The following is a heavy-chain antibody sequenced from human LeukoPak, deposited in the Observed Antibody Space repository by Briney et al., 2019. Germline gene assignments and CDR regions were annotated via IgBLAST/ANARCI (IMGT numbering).Heavy chain of an antibody. D-gene: IGHD3-9*01. CDR1: GFTFSSYG. CDR3: TKVTGFVWLFPFDP. J-gene: IGHJ5*02. V-gene: IGHV3-30*18. Sequence: PGGSLRLSCAASGFTFSSYGMHWVRQALDKGLEWVAVISYDGTNKYYADSVKGRFTISRDNSKNTLYLQMNSLRPEDTAVYYCTKVTGFVWLFPFDPWGQGTLVTVSS. CDR2: ISYDGTNK.